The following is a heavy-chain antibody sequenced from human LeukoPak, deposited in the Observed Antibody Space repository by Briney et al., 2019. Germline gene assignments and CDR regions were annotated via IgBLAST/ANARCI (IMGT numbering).Heavy chain of an antibody. V-gene: IGHV1-46*01. Sequence: AASVKVSCKASGYTFTSYYMHWVRQAPGQGLEWMGIINPSGGSTSYAQKFQGRVTMTRDTSTSTVYMELSSLRSEDTAVYYCARRDAYYYDSSGYPSPYYYGMDVWGQGTTVTVS. D-gene: IGHD3-22*01. CDR3: ARRDAYYYDSSGYPSPYYYGMDV. CDR2: INPSGGST. CDR1: GYTFTSYY. J-gene: IGHJ6*02.